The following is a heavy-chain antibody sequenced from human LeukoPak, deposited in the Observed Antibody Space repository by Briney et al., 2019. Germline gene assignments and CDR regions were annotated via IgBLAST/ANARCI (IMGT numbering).Heavy chain of an antibody. V-gene: IGHV4-34*01. J-gene: IGHJ4*02. CDR2: INHSGST. CDR1: GGSFSGYY. Sequence: SETLSVTCAVYGGSFSGYYWSWIRQPPGNGLEWIGEINHSGSTNYNPSLKSRVTISVDTSKNQFSLKLSSVTAADTAVYYCARAPRAYFDYWGQGTLVTVSS. CDR3: ARAPRAYFDY.